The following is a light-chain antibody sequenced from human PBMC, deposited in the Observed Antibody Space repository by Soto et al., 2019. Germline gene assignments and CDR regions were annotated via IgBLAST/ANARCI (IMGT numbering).Light chain of an antibody. V-gene: IGKV1-39*01. CDR1: QNITNN. Sequence: DIEITQSPSSLSGSIVDRVTIACQASQNITNNLSWYKHKPGKDPQLLIYSASNLQSGVPSRLSGSGCGKDFTLKIPSLQPEDFGSYYCHETYSPLQPFGEGT. CDR3: HETYSPLQP. J-gene: IGKJ1*01. CDR2: SAS.